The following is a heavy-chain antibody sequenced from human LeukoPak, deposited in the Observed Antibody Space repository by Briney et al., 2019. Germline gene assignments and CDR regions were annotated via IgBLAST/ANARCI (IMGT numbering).Heavy chain of an antibody. V-gene: IGHV3-43D*03. Sequence: GGSLRLSCAASGFTFDDYAMHWVRQAPGKGLEWVSLISWDGGSTYYADSVKGRFTISRDNSKNSLYLQMNSLRAEDTALYYCAKDMAAYYYSSGNIDYWGQGTLVAVSS. CDR2: ISWDGGST. CDR3: AKDMAAYYYSSGNIDY. CDR1: GFTFDDYA. D-gene: IGHD3-10*01. J-gene: IGHJ4*02.